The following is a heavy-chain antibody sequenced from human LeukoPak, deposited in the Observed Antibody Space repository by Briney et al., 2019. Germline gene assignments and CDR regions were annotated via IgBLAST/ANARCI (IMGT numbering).Heavy chain of an antibody. Sequence: PGGSLRLSCAASGFTFSSYWMSWVRQAPWKGLEWVANIKQDGSEKYYVDSVKGRFTISRDNAKNSLYLQMNSLRAEDTAVYYCARDPPGFRVGWFDPWGQGTLVTVSS. D-gene: IGHD3-10*01. V-gene: IGHV3-7*01. CDR2: IKQDGSEK. J-gene: IGHJ5*02. CDR1: GFTFSSYW. CDR3: ARDPPGFRVGWFDP.